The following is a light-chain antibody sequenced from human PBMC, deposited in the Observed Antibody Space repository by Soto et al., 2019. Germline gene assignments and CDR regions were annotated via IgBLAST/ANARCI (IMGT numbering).Light chain of an antibody. CDR3: HQYGSSPRT. Sequence: EIWLTQFPGTLSLSPGERATLSCTASQSFNSNYLAWYQQKPGQAPRLLIYGASTRATGIPDRFSGSGSGTDFTLTISRLEPEDFAVYYCHQYGSSPRTFGPRTKVDIK. CDR1: QSFNSNY. CDR2: GAS. J-gene: IGKJ1*01. V-gene: IGKV3-20*01.